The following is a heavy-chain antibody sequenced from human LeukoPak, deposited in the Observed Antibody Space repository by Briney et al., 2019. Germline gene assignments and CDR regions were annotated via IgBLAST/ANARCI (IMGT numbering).Heavy chain of an antibody. V-gene: IGHV4-34*11. CDR3: AREGYCTNGVCHAGYYFDY. CDR1: GGPFSGYY. Sequence: PSETLSLTCAVYGGPFSGYYWSWIRQPPGKGLEWIGYIYYSGSTNHNPSLKSRVTISVDTSKNQFSLKLSSVTAADTAVYYCAREGYCTNGVCHAGYYFDYWGQGTLVTVSS. CDR2: IYYSGST. D-gene: IGHD2-8*01. J-gene: IGHJ4*02.